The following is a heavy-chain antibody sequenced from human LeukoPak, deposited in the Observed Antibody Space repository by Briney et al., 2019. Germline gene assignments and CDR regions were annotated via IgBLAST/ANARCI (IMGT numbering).Heavy chain of an antibody. D-gene: IGHD4-17*01. J-gene: IGHJ6*02. CDR2: ISAYNGNT. V-gene: IGHV1-18*01. CDR3: ARSSDDYGDYGYYYYGMDV. CDR1: GYTFTSYG. Sequence: ASVNVSCTASGYTFTSYGISWVRQAPGQGLEWMGWISAYNGNTNYAQKLQGRVTMTTDTSTSTAYMELRSLRSDDTAVYYCARSSDDYGDYGYYYYGMDVWGQGTTVTVSS.